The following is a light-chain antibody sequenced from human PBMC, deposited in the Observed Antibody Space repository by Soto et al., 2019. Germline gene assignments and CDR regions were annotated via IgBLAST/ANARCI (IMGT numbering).Light chain of an antibody. CDR3: LIYDGDAHV. CDR2: STS. V-gene: IGLV7-43*01. CDR1: PGAVTSGYY. Sequence: EPSLTMSPGGTVTLTCASSPGAVTSGYYPNWFQQKPGQAPRDLIYSTSNKHSWTPARVYGYLLGGKAALTLSGVQPEAEAEYYCLIYDGDAHVFGVGTKLTVL. J-gene: IGLJ2*01.